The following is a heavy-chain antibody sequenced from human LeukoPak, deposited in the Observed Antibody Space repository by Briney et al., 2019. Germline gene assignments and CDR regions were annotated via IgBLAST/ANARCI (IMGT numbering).Heavy chain of an antibody. Sequence: SETLSLTCTVSGGSISNYYWSWIRQPPGKGLEWIGYIYYSGSTNYNPSLKSRVTISVDTSKNQFSLKLSSVTAADTAVYYCARGGYNYGDEIDYWGQGTLVTVSS. CDR2: IYYSGST. CDR3: ARGGYNYGDEIDY. V-gene: IGHV4-59*01. J-gene: IGHJ4*02. CDR1: GGSISNYY. D-gene: IGHD5-18*01.